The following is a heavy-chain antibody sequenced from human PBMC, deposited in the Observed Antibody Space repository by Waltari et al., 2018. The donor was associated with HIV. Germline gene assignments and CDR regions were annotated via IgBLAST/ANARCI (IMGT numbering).Heavy chain of an antibody. V-gene: IGHV4-39*01. CDR3: ARHAAIFGVVIQAYYYYGMDV. CDR1: GGSISSSSYY. D-gene: IGHD3-3*01. Sequence: QLQLQESGPGLVKPSETLSLTCTVSGGSISSSSYYWGWIRQPPGKGLEWIGSIYYSGSTYYNPSLKSRVTISVDTSKNQFSLKLSSVTAADTAVYYCARHAAIFGVVIQAYYYYGMDVWGQGTTVTVSS. J-gene: IGHJ6*02. CDR2: IYYSGST.